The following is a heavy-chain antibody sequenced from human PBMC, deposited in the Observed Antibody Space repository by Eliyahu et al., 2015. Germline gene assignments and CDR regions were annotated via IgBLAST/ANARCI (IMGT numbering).Heavy chain of an antibody. CDR1: GXSFSNYY. CDR2: ITXSGST. CDR3: ARGPRYCNSDSCRELDY. V-gene: IGHV4-34*01. Sequence: QVQLQQWGAGLLKPSETLSLTCAVYGXSFSNYYWGWXRQPPGKGLEWIGEITXSGSTKYNASLETRVTISVHTSKXQFSLILRSVTAADTAVYYCARGPRYCNSDSCRELDYWGQGTLVTVSS. D-gene: IGHD2-15*01. J-gene: IGHJ4*02.